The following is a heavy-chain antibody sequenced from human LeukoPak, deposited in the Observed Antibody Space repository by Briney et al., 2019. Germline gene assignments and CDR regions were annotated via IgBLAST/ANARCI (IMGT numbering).Heavy chain of an antibody. CDR3: ARAYGDYRY. J-gene: IGHJ4*02. Sequence: SETLSLTCTVSGGSVSSGSYYWSWIRQPPGKGLEWIGYIYYSGCTNYNPSLKSRVTISVDTSKNQFSLKLSSVTAADTAVYYCARAYGDYRYWGQGTLVTVSS. CDR1: GGSVSSGSYY. D-gene: IGHD4-17*01. CDR2: IYYSGCT. V-gene: IGHV4-61*01.